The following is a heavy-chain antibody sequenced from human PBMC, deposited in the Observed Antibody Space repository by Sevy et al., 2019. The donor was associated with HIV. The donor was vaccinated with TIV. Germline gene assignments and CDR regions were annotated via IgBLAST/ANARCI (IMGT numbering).Heavy chain of an antibody. V-gene: IGHV3-30*04. D-gene: IGHD3-22*01. CDR2: ISTDGNIK. J-gene: IGHJ4*02. CDR3: ASHYYDSTGYYYPLDY. Sequence: GGSLRLSCTASGFSLSNYAMYWVRQAPGEGLEWVAVISTDGNIKDYADSVKGRFTISRDNFKNTLYLQMNSLRAEDSAVYYCASHYYDSTGYYYPLDYWGLGTLVTVSS. CDR1: GFSLSNYA.